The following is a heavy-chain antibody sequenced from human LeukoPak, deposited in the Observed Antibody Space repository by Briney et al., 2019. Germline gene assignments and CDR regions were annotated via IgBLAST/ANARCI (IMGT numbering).Heavy chain of an antibody. CDR2: VYYSGST. D-gene: IGHD5-18*01. CDR1: GGSISSYY. J-gene: IGHJ5*02. CDR3: ATGGNNYGNHWFDP. Sequence: SETLSLTCTVSGGSISSYYWSWIRQPPGKGREWIGYVYYSGSTYYNPSLKSRVTISVDTSNNQFSLKLSSVTAADQAVYYRATGGNNYGNHWFDPWGQGTLVSVSS. V-gene: IGHV4-59*01.